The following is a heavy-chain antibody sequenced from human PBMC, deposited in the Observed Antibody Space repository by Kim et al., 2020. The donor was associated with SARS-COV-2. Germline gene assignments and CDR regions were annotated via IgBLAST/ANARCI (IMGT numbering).Heavy chain of an antibody. V-gene: IGHV5-51*01. CDR3: ARRDYNSGWFFDF. Sequence: SSPSFESPVTRSTDKSINTAYLQWSSLKASDTAMYYCARRDYNSGWFFDFWGQGTLVTVSS. J-gene: IGHJ4*02. D-gene: IGHD6-19*01.